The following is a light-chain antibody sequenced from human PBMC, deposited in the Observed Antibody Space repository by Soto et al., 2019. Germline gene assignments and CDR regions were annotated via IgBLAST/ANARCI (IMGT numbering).Light chain of an antibody. CDR3: QQSHSTPLT. Sequence: DIQMTQSPSSLSASVGDRVTITCRASESISNFLNWYQQRPGQAPNLLIYGASSLQSGVPSRFSGRGSGTHFTLTITSVQSEDSATYYCQQSHSTPLTFGGGTKVEVK. V-gene: IGKV1-39*01. J-gene: IGKJ4*01. CDR2: GAS. CDR1: ESISNF.